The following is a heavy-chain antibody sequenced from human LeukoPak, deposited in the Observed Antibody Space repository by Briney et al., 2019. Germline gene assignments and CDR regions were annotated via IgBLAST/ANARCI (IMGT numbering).Heavy chain of an antibody. CDR3: AREGDPPGFYYYHHLDV. V-gene: IGHV3-21*01. CDR2: ISSGSSFQ. J-gene: IGHJ6*03. Sequence: GGFLRLSCAASGFDFSIYAIDWVRQAPGRGLEWVSSISSGSSFQNYADSVKGRFTISRDNAKNSVYLQMNRLRAEDTAVYFCAREGDPPGFYYYHHLDVWGEGTTVTVSS. D-gene: IGHD3-16*01. CDR1: GFDFSIYA.